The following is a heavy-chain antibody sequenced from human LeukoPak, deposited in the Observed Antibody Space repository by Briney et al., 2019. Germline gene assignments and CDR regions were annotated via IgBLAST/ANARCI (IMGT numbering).Heavy chain of an antibody. CDR1: GGSINRNN. J-gene: IGHJ4*02. Sequence: ETLSLTCAVSGGSINRNNWWSWARQAPGKGLEWVSYISGSSGIIDYADSVRGRFTISRDNAKNSLYLQMNSLRAEDTAVYYCARGSTYYESSGQVPFDYWGQGTLVTVSS. V-gene: IGHV3-48*01. D-gene: IGHD3-22*01. CDR3: ARGSTYYESSGQVPFDY. CDR2: ISGSSGII.